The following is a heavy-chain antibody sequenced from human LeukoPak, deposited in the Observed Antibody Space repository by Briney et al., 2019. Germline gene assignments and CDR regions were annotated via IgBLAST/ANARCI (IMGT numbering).Heavy chain of an antibody. CDR1: GFTFSSYA. J-gene: IGHJ6*02. CDR2: IKQDGSER. V-gene: IGHV3-7*03. CDR3: GRSMDV. Sequence: GGSLRLSCAASGFTFSSYAMSWVRQAPGKGLEWVANIKQDGSERYYVDSVKGRFTISRDNAKNSLYLQMNSLRVEDTAVYYCGRSMDVWGQGTTVTVSS.